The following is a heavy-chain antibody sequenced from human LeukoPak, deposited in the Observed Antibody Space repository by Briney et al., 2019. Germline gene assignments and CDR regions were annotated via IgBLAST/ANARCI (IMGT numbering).Heavy chain of an antibody. D-gene: IGHD4-23*01. CDR2: ISGSGGST. V-gene: IGHV3-23*01. Sequence: GGSLRLSCAASGFTFSSYAMSWVRQAPGKGLEWVSAISGSGGSTYYADSVKGRFTISRDNSKNTLYLQMNSLRAEDTAVYYCARVGGPTTVVTPGSTHWGQGTLVTVSS. CDR3: ARVGGPTTVVTPGSTH. CDR1: GFTFSSYA. J-gene: IGHJ4*02.